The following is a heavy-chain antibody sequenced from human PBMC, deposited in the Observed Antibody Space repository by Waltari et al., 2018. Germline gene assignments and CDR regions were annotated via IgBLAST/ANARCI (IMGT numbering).Heavy chain of an antibody. Sequence: EVRLVESGGALVQPGGSLRLSCVASGFTFGSYWLSWVRQPPGKGLEWVASVTFDGSGKSYVDSVKGRFIISRDNAKNSLSLHVNSLRAEDTAVYYCARDHISTYYKKLYYFDSWGQGTLVTVSS. CDR3: ARDHISTYYKKLYYFDS. V-gene: IGHV3-7*04. D-gene: IGHD3-3*02. CDR1: GFTFGSYW. CDR2: VTFDGSGK. J-gene: IGHJ4*02.